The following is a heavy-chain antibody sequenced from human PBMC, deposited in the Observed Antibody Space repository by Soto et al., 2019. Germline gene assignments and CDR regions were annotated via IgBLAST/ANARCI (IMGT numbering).Heavy chain of an antibody. Sequence: QVQLVQSGAEVKKPGASVKVSCKASGYTFTSYAMHWVRQAPGQRLEWMGWINAGNGNTKYSQKFQGRVTITRDTSASTAYMELSRLRSADTAVYSCARDRGITIFGVVHNWFAPWGQGTLVTVSS. CDR2: INAGNGNT. D-gene: IGHD3-3*01. CDR3: ARDRGITIFGVVHNWFAP. V-gene: IGHV1-3*01. J-gene: IGHJ5*02. CDR1: GYTFTSYA.